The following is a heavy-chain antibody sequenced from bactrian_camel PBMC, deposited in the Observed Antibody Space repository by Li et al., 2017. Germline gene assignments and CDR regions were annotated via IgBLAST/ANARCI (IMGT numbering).Heavy chain of an antibody. Sequence: VQLVESGGGSVQAGGSLRLSCAASGFTYSVYCMGWFRQAPGKESEGVAGIGRDGRTNYADSVKGRFTISQDNAKNTMYLQMNSLKTEDTAVYYCATGLWARRYCGQGTQVTVS. V-gene: IGHV3S53*01. CDR1: GFTYSVYC. CDR2: IGRDGRT. D-gene: IGHD3*01. J-gene: IGHJ4*01. CDR3: ATGLWARRY.